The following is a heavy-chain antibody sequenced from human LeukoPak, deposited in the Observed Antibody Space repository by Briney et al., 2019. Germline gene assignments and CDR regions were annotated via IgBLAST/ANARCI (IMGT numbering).Heavy chain of an antibody. Sequence: ASVKVSCKASGYTFTSFDINWVRQATGQGLEWMGWMNTNRGKTGYAQTFQGRGTITRDTHINTAYMELTSLRSDDTAVYYCARESGFYASGSRYWGQGTLVIVSS. CDR2: MNTNRGKT. CDR1: GYTFTSFD. J-gene: IGHJ4*02. V-gene: IGHV1-8*01. D-gene: IGHD3-10*01. CDR3: ARESGFYASGSRY.